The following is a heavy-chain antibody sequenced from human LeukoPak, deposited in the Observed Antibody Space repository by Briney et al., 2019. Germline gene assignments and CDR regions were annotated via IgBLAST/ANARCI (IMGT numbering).Heavy chain of an antibody. V-gene: IGHV4-39*07. CDR3: ARDVDTAMVTHYFDY. CDR2: IYHSGST. Sequence: SETLSLTCTVSGGSISSSSYYWGWIRQPPGKGLEWIGSIYHSGSTYYNPSLKSRVTISVDTSKNQFSLKLSSVTAADTAVYYCARDVDTAMVTHYFDYWGQGTLVTVSS. J-gene: IGHJ4*02. D-gene: IGHD5-18*01. CDR1: GGSISSSSYY.